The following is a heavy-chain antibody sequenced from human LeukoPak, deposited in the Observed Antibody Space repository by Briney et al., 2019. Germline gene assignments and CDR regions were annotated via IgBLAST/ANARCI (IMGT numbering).Heavy chain of an antibody. Sequence: SVKVSCKSSGGTFSSYAISWVRQAPGQGLEWMGGIIPIFGTANYAQKFQGRVTITADESTSTAYMELSSLRSEDTAVYYCARDQVPDYDILTGYHPWGQGTVVTVSS. CDR1: GGTFSSYA. CDR3: ARDQVPDYDILTGYHP. D-gene: IGHD3-9*01. V-gene: IGHV1-69*13. CDR2: IIPIFGTA. J-gene: IGHJ5*02.